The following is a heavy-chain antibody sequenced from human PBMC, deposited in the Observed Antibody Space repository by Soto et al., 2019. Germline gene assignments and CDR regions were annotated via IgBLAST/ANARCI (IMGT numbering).Heavy chain of an antibody. CDR3: ARGVVVAASRYYYNSVMDV. V-gene: IGHV5-51*01. Sequence: GESLKISYKGSGYSFASYWIGWVRQMPGKGLEWMGIIYPGDSDTRYSPSFQGQVTISADKSISTAYLQWSSLKPSDTARYYRARGVVVAASRYYYNSVMDVWGQGTTVPVS. CDR2: IYPGDSDT. CDR1: GYSFASYW. D-gene: IGHD2-15*01. J-gene: IGHJ6*02.